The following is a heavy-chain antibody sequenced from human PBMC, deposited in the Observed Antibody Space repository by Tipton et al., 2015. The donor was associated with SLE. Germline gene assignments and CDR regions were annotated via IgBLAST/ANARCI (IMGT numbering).Heavy chain of an antibody. CDR1: GGSISSYY. CDR3: ARVSEIKDWASGMDV. D-gene: IGHD3/OR15-3a*01. J-gene: IGHJ6*02. Sequence: TLSLTCTVSGGSISSYYWSWIRQPPGKGLEWIGYIYYSGSTNYNPSHKSRVTISVDTSKNQFSLKLSSVAAADTAVYYCARVSEIKDWASGMDVWGQGTTVTVSS. CDR2: IYYSGST. V-gene: IGHV4-59*01.